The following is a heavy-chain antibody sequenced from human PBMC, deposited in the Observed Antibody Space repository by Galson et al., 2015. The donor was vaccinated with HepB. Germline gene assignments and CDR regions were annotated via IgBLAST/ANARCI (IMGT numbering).Heavy chain of an antibody. CDR3: ARLYLRRRLPDN. Sequence: QSGAEVTKPGESLKISCTGSGYSFTNYWIGWVRQTPGKGLEWMGIIYPDDSGTRNSPRYSQSFQGQVTISADKYISTAYLQWYRLKASDTAMYYCARLYLRRRLPDNWGRGTLVTVSS. D-gene: IGHD5-24*01. J-gene: IGHJ4*01. V-gene: IGHV5-51*03. CDR2: IYPDDSGTRNSP. CDR1: GYSFTNYW.